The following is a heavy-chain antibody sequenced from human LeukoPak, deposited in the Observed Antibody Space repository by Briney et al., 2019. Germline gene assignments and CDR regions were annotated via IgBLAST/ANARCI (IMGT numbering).Heavy chain of an antibody. CDR3: ARDGSSSWYYFDY. Sequence: SETLSLTCTVSGGSINNYYWSWIRQPPGTGLEWIGYIYYSGSTNYNPSLKSRVTISVDTSNNQFSLKLSSVTAADTAVYYCARDGSSSWYYFDYWGQGTLVTVSS. D-gene: IGHD6-13*01. J-gene: IGHJ4*02. CDR2: IYYSGST. CDR1: GGSINNYY. V-gene: IGHV4-59*01.